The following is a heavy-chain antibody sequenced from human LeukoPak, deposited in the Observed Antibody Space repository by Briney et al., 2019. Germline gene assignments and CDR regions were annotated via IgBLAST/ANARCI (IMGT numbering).Heavy chain of an antibody. CDR3: ARGRVGAFDI. CDR1: GYTFTGYY. CDR2: INPNSGGT. Sequence: GASVKVSCKASGYTFTGYYLHWVRQAPGQGLEWMGWINPNSGGTNYAQKFQGRVAMTKDTSISTAYMELSRLRSDDTAVYYCARGRVGAFDIWGQGTMVTVSS. V-gene: IGHV1-2*02. J-gene: IGHJ3*02.